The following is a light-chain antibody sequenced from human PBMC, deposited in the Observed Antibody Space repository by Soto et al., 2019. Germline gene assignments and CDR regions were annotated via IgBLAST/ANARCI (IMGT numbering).Light chain of an antibody. CDR3: CSYTSSSTLV. Sequence: QSALTQPPSVSGSPGQSITISCTGTSSDVGGYNYVSWYQQHPGKAPKLMIYEVSNRPSGVSNRFSGSNSGNTASLTISGVQAEDEAEYYCCSYTSSSTLVFGGGTKLTVL. CDR2: EVS. CDR1: SSDVGGYNY. V-gene: IGLV2-14*01. J-gene: IGLJ3*02.